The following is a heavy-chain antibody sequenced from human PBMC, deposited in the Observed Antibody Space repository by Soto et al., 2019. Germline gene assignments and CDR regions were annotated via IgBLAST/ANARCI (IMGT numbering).Heavy chain of an antibody. CDR1: GYTFTSYG. D-gene: IGHD3-3*01. Sequence: QVQLVQSGAEVKKPGASVKVSCKASGYTFTSYGISWVRQAPGQGLEWMGWISAYNGNTNYAQKLQGRDTMTTDTSTSTAYMELRSLRSDDTAVYYCARYGPYYDFWSGRRFDYWGQGTLVTVSS. J-gene: IGHJ4*02. V-gene: IGHV1-18*01. CDR3: ARYGPYYDFWSGRRFDY. CDR2: ISAYNGNT.